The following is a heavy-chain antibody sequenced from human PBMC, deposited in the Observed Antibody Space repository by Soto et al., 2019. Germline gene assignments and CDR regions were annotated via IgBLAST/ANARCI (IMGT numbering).Heavy chain of an antibody. CDR2: AYHNGLT. Sequence: SETLSLTCAVSGDSVTSNVWWSWVRQPPGKGLEWIGEAYHNGLTDYNPSLKSRVTMSVGTSKNEFSLKLTSLTAADTAIYYCARDAAVPGESDRFDYWGQGTLVTVS. CDR3: ARDAAVPGESDRFDY. CDR1: GDSVTSNVW. V-gene: IGHV4-4*02. D-gene: IGHD6-19*01. J-gene: IGHJ4*02.